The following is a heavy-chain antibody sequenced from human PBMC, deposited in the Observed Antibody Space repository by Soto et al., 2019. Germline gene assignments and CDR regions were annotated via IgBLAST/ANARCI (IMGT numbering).Heavy chain of an antibody. D-gene: IGHD3-3*01. CDR1: GYTFDSYG. CDR3: ARSARGTTSGVAPWGMDV. V-gene: IGHV1-18*01. J-gene: IGHJ6*02. CDR2: ISGFSGNT. Sequence: QLVQSGPEVKKPGASVKVSCKASGYTFDSYGMSWVRQAPEQGLEWMGWISGFSGNTMFAESVQGRLTMTTDKSTKTAYMELRSLKSDDTAMYYCARSARGTTSGVAPWGMDVWGQGTTVIV.